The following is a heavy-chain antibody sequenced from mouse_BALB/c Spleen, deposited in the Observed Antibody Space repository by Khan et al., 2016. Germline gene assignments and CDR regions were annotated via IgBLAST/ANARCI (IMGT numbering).Heavy chain of an antibody. CDR2: INPYNGDT. Sequence: VQLQQSGPELVKPGASVKISCKASGYLFTDYFMNWVMQSHGKSLEWIGRINPYNGDTFYNQKFKGKATLTVDKSSNTAHMELRSLASEDSAVYYCTRGGYKYEFAYWGQGTTLTVSS. D-gene: IGHD2-14*01. V-gene: IGHV1-20*02. CDR1: GYLFTDYF. J-gene: IGHJ2*01. CDR3: TRGGYKYEFAY.